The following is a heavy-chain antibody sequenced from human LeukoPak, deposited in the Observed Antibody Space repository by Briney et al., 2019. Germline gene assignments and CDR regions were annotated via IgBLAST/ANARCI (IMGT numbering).Heavy chain of an antibody. CDR3: AREVQGSGSRGFDI. D-gene: IGHD3-10*01. V-gene: IGHV3-74*01. Sequence: GGSLRLSCAASGFTFSSYAMSWVRQAPGKGLVWVSRINSDGSSTNYADSVKGRFTISRDNAKNTLYLQMNSLRPEDTAVYYCAREVQGSGSRGFDIWGQGTMVTVSS. J-gene: IGHJ3*02. CDR2: INSDGSST. CDR1: GFTFSSYA.